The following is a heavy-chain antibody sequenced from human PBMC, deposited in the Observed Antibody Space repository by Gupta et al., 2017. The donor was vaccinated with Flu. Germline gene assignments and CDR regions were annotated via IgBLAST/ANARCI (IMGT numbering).Heavy chain of an antibody. V-gene: IGHV4-34*01. CDR1: GGSFSGYY. CDR2: INHSGST. Sequence: QVQLQQWGAGLLKPSEALSLTCAVYGGSFSGYYWSWIRQPPGKGLECIGEINHSGSTNYNPSLKSRVTISVDTSKNQFSLKLSSVTAADTAVYYCARGFRIWLGGMDVWGQGTTVTVSS. D-gene: IGHD5-12*01. J-gene: IGHJ6*02. CDR3: ARGFRIWLGGMDV.